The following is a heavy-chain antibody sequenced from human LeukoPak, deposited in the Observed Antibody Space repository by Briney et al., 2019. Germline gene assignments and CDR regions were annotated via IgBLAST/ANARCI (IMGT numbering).Heavy chain of an antibody. J-gene: IGHJ4*02. CDR3: AREDSSGYYFDY. D-gene: IGHD3-22*01. CDR2: FYYSGVT. CDR1: GDSINSYH. Sequence: SETLSLTCTISGDSINSYHWSWLRQPPGSKLEWIGYFYYSGVTNYNPSLKSRVTMSLDTSKNQFSLKLSSVTAADTAVYYCAREDSSGYYFDYWGQGTLVTVSS. V-gene: IGHV4-59*01.